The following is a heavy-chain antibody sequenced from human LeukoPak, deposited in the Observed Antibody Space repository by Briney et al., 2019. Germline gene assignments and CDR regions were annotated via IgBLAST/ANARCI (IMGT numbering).Heavy chain of an antibody. Sequence: GGSLRLSCAASGFTFSSYAMSWVRQAPGKGLEWVSAISGSGGSTYYADSVKGRFTISRDNSKNTLYLQMNSLRAEDTAVYYCAKDRRQPGIAAADLEYWGQGTLVTVSS. CDR1: GFTFSSYA. J-gene: IGHJ4*02. CDR3: AKDRRQPGIAAADLEY. CDR2: ISGSGGST. V-gene: IGHV3-23*01. D-gene: IGHD6-13*01.